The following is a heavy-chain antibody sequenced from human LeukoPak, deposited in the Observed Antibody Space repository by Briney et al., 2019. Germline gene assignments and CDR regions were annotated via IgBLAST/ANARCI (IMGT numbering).Heavy chain of an antibody. Sequence: GRSLRLSCAASGFTLSDYGILWVRQAPGKGLEWVAVIWYDGTNKYYGDSVKGRFTISRDNSKNTLYLQMNSLRAEDTAVYYCAKDRGSYSTTADSWGQGTLVTVSS. D-gene: IGHD1-26*01. V-gene: IGHV3-33*06. CDR2: IWYDGTNK. CDR3: AKDRGSYSTTADS. CDR1: GFTLSDYG. J-gene: IGHJ5*01.